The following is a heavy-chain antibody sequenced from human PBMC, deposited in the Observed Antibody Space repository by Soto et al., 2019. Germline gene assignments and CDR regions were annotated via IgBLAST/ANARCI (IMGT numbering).Heavy chain of an antibody. CDR2: INHSGST. Sequence: PSLPMRVPYGVFYGTSSDLCWRWIIKTQGKGLEWIGEINHSGSTNYNPSLKNRVTISVDTSKNQFSLKLSSVTAADTAVYYCARGVRGAGTNPHDYYYYYMDVCGKGITVT. CDR1: YGTSSDLC. CDR3: ARGVRGAGTNPHDYYYYYMDV. J-gene: IGHJ6*03. V-gene: IGHV4-34*01. D-gene: IGHD1-7*01.